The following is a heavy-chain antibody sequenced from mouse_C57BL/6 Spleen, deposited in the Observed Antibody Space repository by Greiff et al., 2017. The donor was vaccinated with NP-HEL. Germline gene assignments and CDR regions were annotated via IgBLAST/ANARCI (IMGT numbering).Heavy chain of an antibody. CDR3: ARGEVVAMDY. CDR2: IYPSDSET. V-gene: IGHV1-61*01. D-gene: IGHD1-1*01. J-gene: IGHJ4*01. Sequence: QVQLQQPGAELVRPGSSVKLSCKASGYTFTSYWMDWVKQRPGQGLEWIGNIYPSDSETHYNQKFKDKATLTVDKSSSTAYMQLSSLTSEDSAVYYCARGEVVAMDYWGQGTSVTVSS. CDR1: GYTFTSYW.